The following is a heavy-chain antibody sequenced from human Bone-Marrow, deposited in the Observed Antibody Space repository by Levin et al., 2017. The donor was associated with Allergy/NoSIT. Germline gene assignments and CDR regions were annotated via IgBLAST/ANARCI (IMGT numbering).Heavy chain of an antibody. J-gene: IGHJ1*01. CDR3: GKNKGGPVGH. CDR1: GFDFAADG. V-gene: IGHV3-30*18. D-gene: IGHD3-16*01. Sequence: GESLKISCAASGFDFAADGIHWVRQAPGKGLEWLSVIIHDGTKQYYTDAVQGRFFISKDNSKNTVSLQMNNLRREDTAVYFCGKNKGGPVGHWGQGVLVTVSS. CDR2: IIHDGTKQ.